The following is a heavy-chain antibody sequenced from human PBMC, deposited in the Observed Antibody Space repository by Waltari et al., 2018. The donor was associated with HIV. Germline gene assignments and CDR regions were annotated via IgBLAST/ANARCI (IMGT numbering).Heavy chain of an antibody. D-gene: IGHD3-16*01. Sequence: EVQLVESGGGLIQPGGSLRLSCAASGFTVSSNYMSWVRQAPGKGLEWVSVIYSGGSTYYADSVKGRFTISRDNSKNTLYLQMNSLRAEDTAVYYCARDYGLGSRRGYFDLWGRGTLVTVSS. V-gene: IGHV3-53*01. CDR3: ARDYGLGSRRGYFDL. J-gene: IGHJ2*01. CDR2: IYSGGST. CDR1: GFTVSSNY.